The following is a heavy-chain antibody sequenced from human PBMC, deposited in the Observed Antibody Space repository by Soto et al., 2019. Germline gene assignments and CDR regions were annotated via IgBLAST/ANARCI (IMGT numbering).Heavy chain of an antibody. CDR2: ISGSGGST. V-gene: IGHV3-23*01. J-gene: IGHJ5*02. CDR3: AKRNGSGQRGYWFDP. D-gene: IGHD3-10*01. Sequence: EVQVLESGGGLVQLGGSLRLSRAASGFPSSMYAMTWVRQAPGKGLEWVSGISGSGGSTYYADSVKGRFTISRDSSKNTLYLQMNNLRAEDTAVYYCAKRNGSGQRGYWFDPWGQGTLVTVSS. CDR1: GFPSSMYA.